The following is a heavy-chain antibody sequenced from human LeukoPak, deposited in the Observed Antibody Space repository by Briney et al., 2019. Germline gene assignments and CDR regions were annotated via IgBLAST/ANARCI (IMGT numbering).Heavy chain of an antibody. Sequence: SETLSLTCAVYGGSFSGYYWSWIRQPPGKGLEWIGEINHSGSTNYNPSLKSRVTISVDTSKNQFSLKLSSVTAADTAVYYCARVRYRDGYQEWGQGTLVTVSS. D-gene: IGHD5-24*01. J-gene: IGHJ4*02. CDR3: ARVRYRDGYQE. CDR2: INHSGST. V-gene: IGHV4-34*01. CDR1: GGSFSGYY.